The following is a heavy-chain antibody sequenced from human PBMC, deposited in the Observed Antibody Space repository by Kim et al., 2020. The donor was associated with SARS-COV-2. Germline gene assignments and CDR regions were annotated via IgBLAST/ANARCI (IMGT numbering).Heavy chain of an antibody. CDR3: ARVPPYYYDSSGYWVH. V-gene: IGHV4-34*01. J-gene: IGHJ4*02. D-gene: IGHD3-22*01. Sequence: SLKSRVTISVDTSKNQFSLKLSSVTAADTAVYYCARVPPYYYDSSGYWVHWGQGTLVTVSS.